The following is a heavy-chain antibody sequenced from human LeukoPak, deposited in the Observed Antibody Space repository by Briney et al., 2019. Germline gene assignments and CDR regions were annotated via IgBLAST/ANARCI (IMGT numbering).Heavy chain of an antibody. V-gene: IGHV3-21*04. J-gene: IGHJ4*02. CDR3: ARDPPYYSVVAAAHHDY. CDR2: ISKSSSYI. CDR1: RFTFSSYS. Sequence: ARGCRRRSCAASRFTFSSYSMNWVSQAPGKGLEWVSFISKSSSYIYYADSVKGRFTISRDNAKNSLYLQMNSLRAEDTAVYYCARDPPYYSVVAAAHHDYWGQGTLVTVSS. D-gene: IGHD2-15*01.